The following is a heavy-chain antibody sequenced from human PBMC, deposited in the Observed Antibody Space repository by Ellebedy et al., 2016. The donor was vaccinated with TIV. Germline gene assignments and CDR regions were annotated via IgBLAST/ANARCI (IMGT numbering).Heavy chain of an antibody. D-gene: IGHD6-13*01. Sequence: GGSLRLXXAASGFTFRRYGMHWVRQAPGKGLEWVAVISSDGSRRSYADSVRDRFTIYRDNSKNTLYVQMNSLRAEDTAVYYCAKPSDPNPGYSASWATYFDSWGQGTLVTVSS. CDR3: AKPSDPNPGYSASWATYFDS. CDR2: ISSDGSRR. J-gene: IGHJ4*02. V-gene: IGHV3-30*18. CDR1: GFTFRRYG.